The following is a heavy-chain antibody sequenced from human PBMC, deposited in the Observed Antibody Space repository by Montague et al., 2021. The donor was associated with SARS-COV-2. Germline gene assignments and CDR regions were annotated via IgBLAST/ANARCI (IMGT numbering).Heavy chain of an antibody. CDR3: ARERTAADY. CDR1: GFLFNHYW. D-gene: IGHD6-25*01. Sequence: SRSLSFSASGFLFNHYWMSWVRQAPGKGLEWVANIKHDGSEQNYVDSVKGRFTISRDNAKNSLFLQMDSLRAEDTAVYFCARERTAADYWGQGTLVTVSS. J-gene: IGHJ4*02. V-gene: IGHV3-7*01. CDR2: IKHDGSEQ.